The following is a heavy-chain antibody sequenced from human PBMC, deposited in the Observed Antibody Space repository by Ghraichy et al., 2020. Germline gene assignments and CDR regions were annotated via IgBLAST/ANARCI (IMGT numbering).Heavy chain of an antibody. CDR3: ASGHRYYYGMDV. CDR2: ISGSGGST. Sequence: GGSLRLSCAASGFTFSSYAMSWVRQAPGKGLEWVSAISGSGGSTYYADSVKGRFTISRDNSKNTLYLQMNSLRADDTAVYYCASGHRYYYGMDVWGQGTTVTVSS. CDR1: GFTFSSYA. V-gene: IGHV3-23*01. J-gene: IGHJ6*02. D-gene: IGHD1-14*01.